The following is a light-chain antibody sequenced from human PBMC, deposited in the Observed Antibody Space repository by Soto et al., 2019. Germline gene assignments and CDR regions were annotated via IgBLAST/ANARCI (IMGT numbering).Light chain of an antibody. CDR2: EGS. V-gene: IGLV2-23*01. CDR1: SSDVGSYNL. CDR3: ASWDASLNGWM. Sequence: QSALTQPASVSGSPGQSITISCTGTSSDVGSYNLVSWYQQHPGKAPKLMIYEGSKRPSGVSNRFSGSKSGNTASLTISGLQAEDEADYFCASWDASLNGWMFGGGTKVTVL. J-gene: IGLJ3*02.